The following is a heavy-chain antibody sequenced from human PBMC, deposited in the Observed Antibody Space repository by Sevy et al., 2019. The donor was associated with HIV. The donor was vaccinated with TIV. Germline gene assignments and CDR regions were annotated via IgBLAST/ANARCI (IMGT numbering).Heavy chain of an antibody. CDR3: ARADLDSSTFFYYYGMDV. CDR1: GYTLSSYD. CDR2: MNPDSGRR. V-gene: IGHV1-8*01. Sequence: ASVKVSCKAPGYTLSSYDINWVRQATGQGLEWMGWMNPDSGRRGYAPKFQGRVTMTTNTSIGTAYMELRSLRSEDSAVYYCARADLDSSTFFYYYGMDVWGQGTTVTVSS. D-gene: IGHD6-13*01. J-gene: IGHJ6*02.